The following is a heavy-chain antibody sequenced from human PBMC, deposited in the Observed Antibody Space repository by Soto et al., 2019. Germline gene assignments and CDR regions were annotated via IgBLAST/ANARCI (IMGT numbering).Heavy chain of an antibody. CDR2: IYYSGST. CDR1: GGSISSGDYY. J-gene: IGHJ6*02. Sequence: QVQLQESGPGLVKPSQTLSLTCTVSGGSISSGDYYWSWIRQPPGKGLEWIGYIYYSGSTYYNPSLKSRVTISVDTSMNQFSLKLSSVTAADTAVYYGARVRYMVRGVIRTYYYYYGMDVWGQGTTVTVSS. CDR3: ARVRYMVRGVIRTYYYYYGMDV. D-gene: IGHD3-10*01. V-gene: IGHV4-30-4*01.